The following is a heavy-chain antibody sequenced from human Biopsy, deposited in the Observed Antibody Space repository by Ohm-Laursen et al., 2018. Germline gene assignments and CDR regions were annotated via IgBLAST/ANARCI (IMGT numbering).Heavy chain of an antibody. J-gene: IGHJ4*02. CDR1: GGSISSGSNY. V-gene: IGHV4-39*01. CDR3: ARHDGNGPFALDS. Sequence: GTLSLTCTVSGGSISSGSNYWAWIRQPPGKGLEWIGSVYHSGTTYYSPSLKSRVTISVDTSKNQLSLKVTSVTAADTAAYYCARHDGNGPFALDSCGQGTLVTVSS. D-gene: IGHD5-24*01. CDR2: VYHSGTT.